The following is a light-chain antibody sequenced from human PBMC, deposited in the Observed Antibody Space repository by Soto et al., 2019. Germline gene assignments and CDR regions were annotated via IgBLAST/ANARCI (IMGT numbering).Light chain of an antibody. CDR1: QSVSSSY. CDR2: GTY. V-gene: IGKV3-20*01. J-gene: IGKJ4*01. CDR3: QQYDSSGLT. Sequence: IVMTKSADPLTVSTRERTTLSCRASQSVSSSYLAWYHQKPGQAPRLLIFGTYIRATGIPDRFSGSGSGTDFTLTISRLEPEDFALYYCQQYDSSGLTFGGGTIVDNK.